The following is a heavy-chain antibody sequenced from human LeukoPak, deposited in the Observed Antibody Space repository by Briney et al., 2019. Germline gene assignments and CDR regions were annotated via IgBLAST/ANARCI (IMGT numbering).Heavy chain of an antibody. CDR1: GGSFSGYY. D-gene: IGHD6-19*01. Sequence: KASETLSLTCAVYGGSFSGYYWSWIRQPPGKGLEWIGEINHSGSTNYNPSLKSRVTISVDTSKNQFSLKLSSVTAADTAVYYCARGSGWYSGAFDIWGQGTMVTVSS. J-gene: IGHJ3*02. V-gene: IGHV4-34*01. CDR2: INHSGST. CDR3: ARGSGWYSGAFDI.